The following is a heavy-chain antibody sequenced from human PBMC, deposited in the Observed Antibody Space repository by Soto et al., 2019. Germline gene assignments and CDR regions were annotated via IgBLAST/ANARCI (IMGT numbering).Heavy chain of an antibody. CDR2: INPATGAA. J-gene: IGHJ3*02. V-gene: IGHV1-2*02. CDR3: ARGGGVGVAGSAAFDM. CDR1: GYPVTAYY. Sequence: QLHLVQSGAVVKKPGASVTVSCSASGYPVTAYYMHWVRQAPGRGLEWMGGINPATGAAKYTQTFPGRVTMTRDTSRSTVFMELGGLTSEDTAVFYWARGGGVGVAGSAAFDMWGQGTLVTVSS. D-gene: IGHD3-3*01.